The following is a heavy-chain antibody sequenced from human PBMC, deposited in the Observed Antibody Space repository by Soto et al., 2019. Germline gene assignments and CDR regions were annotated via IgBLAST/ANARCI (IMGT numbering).Heavy chain of an antibody. CDR2: IIPIFGTA. D-gene: IGHD3-22*01. CDR1: GGSFNRHT. V-gene: IGHV1-69*18. CDR3: ARGWGYDSTDYYYAY. Sequence: QVQRVQSGAEVRKPGSSVRVSCKASGGSFNRHTIIWVRQAPGQGLEWMGRIIPIFGTANHAQKLQGRVTIIADESTSTVYMELSSLRSDDMAIYYCARGWGYDSTDYYYAYWGQGTLVIVSS. J-gene: IGHJ4*02.